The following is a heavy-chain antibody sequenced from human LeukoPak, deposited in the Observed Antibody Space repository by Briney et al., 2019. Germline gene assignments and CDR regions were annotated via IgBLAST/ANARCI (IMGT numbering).Heavy chain of an antibody. CDR3: AKDKYSSSSGWFDP. D-gene: IGHD6-13*01. J-gene: IGHJ5*02. CDR1: GFTFTSYA. Sequence: GGSLRLSCAASGFTFTSYAMTWVRQAPGKGLEWVSSISGDGGLTYYTDSVKGRFSISRDNSQNTLYLHMNSLRAEDTAVYYCAKDKYSSSSGWFDPWGQGTLVTVSS. CDR2: ISGDGGLT. V-gene: IGHV3-23*01.